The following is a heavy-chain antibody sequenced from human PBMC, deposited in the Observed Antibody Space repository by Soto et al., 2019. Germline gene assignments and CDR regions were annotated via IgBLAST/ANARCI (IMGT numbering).Heavy chain of an antibody. V-gene: IGHV3-53*01. Sequence: GGSLRLSCAASGFTVSSNYMSWVRQAPGKGLEWVSVIYSGGSTYYADSVKGRFTISRDNSKNTLYLQMNSLRAEDTAVYYCARDVAYYYDSSGYCYWGQGTLVTVSS. CDR1: GFTVSSNY. CDR3: ARDVAYYYDSSGYCY. J-gene: IGHJ4*02. D-gene: IGHD3-22*01. CDR2: IYSGGST.